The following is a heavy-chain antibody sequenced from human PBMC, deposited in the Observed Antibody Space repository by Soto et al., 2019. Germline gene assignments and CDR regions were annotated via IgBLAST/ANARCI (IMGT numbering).Heavy chain of an antibody. CDR2: ISSSSSYI. Sequence: EVQLVESGGGLVKPGGSLRLSCAASGFTFSSYSMNWVRQAPGKGLEWVSSISSSSSYIYYADSVKGRFTISRDNAKNSLYPQMHSLRPEDTAVYYCARVYQQLCFDYWGQGTLVTVSS. CDR3: ARVYQQLCFDY. J-gene: IGHJ4*02. D-gene: IGHD2-2*01. CDR1: GFTFSSYS. V-gene: IGHV3-21*01.